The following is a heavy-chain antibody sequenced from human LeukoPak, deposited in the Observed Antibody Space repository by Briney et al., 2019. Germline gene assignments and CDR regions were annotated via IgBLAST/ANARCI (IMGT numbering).Heavy chain of an antibody. CDR2: INHSGST. D-gene: IGHD6-13*01. CDR1: GGSFSGYY. J-gene: IGHJ4*02. V-gene: IGHV4-34*01. Sequence: PSETLSLTCAVYGGSFSGYYWSWIRQPPGKGLEWIGEINHSGSTNYNPSLKSRVTISVDTSKNQFPLKLSSVTAADTAVYYCARGSGAAAGTQMGYWGQGTLVTVSS. CDR3: ARGSGAAAGTQMGY.